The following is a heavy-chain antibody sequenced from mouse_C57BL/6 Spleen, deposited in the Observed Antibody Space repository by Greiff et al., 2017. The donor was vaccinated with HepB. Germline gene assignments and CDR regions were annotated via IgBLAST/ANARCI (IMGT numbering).Heavy chain of an antibody. J-gene: IGHJ1*03. V-gene: IGHV3-1*01. CDR1: GYSITSGYD. Sequence: EVQLQESGPGMVKPSQSLSLTCTVTGYSITSGYDWHWIRHFPGNKLEWMGYISYSGSTNYNPSLKSRISITHDTSKNHFFLKLNSVTTEDTATYYCARDPSTVGGYFDVWGTGTTVTVSS. CDR2: ISYSGST. D-gene: IGHD2-10*02. CDR3: ARDPSTVGGYFDV.